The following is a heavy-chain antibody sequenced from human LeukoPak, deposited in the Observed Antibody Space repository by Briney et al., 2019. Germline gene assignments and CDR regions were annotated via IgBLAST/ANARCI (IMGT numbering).Heavy chain of an antibody. V-gene: IGHV4-34*01. Sequence: SETLSLTCAVYGGSFSGYYWSWIRQHPGKGLEWIGEINHSGSTNYNPSLKSRVTISVDTSKNQFSLKLSSVTAANTAVYYCARGPYYYGSGSYYLAWGQGTLVTVSS. CDR1: GGSFSGYY. D-gene: IGHD3-10*01. CDR2: INHSGST. CDR3: ARGPYYYGSGSYYLA. J-gene: IGHJ5*02.